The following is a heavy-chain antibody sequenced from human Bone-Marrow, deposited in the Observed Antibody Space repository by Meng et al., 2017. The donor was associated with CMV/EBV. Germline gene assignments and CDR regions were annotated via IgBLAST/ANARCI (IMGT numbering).Heavy chain of an antibody. V-gene: IGHV3-30*04. Sequence: GESLKISCAASGFTFSSYAMHWVRQASGKGLEWVAVISYDGSNKYYADSVKGRFTISRDNSKNTLYLQMNSLRAEDTAVYYCASGLRYFDWLFYIPDYYYYYGMDVWGQGTTVTVSS. CDR1: GFTFSSYA. CDR2: ISYDGSNK. J-gene: IGHJ6*02. D-gene: IGHD3-9*01. CDR3: ASGLRYFDWLFYIPDYYYYYGMDV.